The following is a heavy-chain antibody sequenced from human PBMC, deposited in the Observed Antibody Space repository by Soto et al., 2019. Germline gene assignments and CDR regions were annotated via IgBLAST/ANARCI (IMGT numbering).Heavy chain of an antibody. J-gene: IGHJ4*02. Sequence: QVQLQQWGAGLLKPSETLSLTCAVYGGSFSGYYWTWIRQPPGTGLEWIGEINHSGSTNYNPSPTIRVTISVDTSKNQFSLKLTSVTAADTAVYYCARDNITGLFDYWGQGTLVTVSS. V-gene: IGHV4-34*01. D-gene: IGHD2-8*02. CDR1: GGSFSGYY. CDR2: INHSGST. CDR3: ARDNITGLFDY.